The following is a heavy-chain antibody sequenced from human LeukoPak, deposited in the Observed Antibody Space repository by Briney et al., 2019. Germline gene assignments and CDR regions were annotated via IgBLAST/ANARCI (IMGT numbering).Heavy chain of an antibody. CDR1: GFTYSSYA. Sequence: GGSLRLXCAASGFTYSSYAMTWVRLAPGKGLESVSAIGSGGSAYYADSVKGRFTISRDNSKNTLYLHMNSLRAEDTAVYYCARDRGGLTMIVPSDYWGQGTLVTVSS. CDR2: IGSGGSA. J-gene: IGHJ4*02. D-gene: IGHD3-22*01. CDR3: ARDRGGLTMIVPSDY. V-gene: IGHV3-23*01.